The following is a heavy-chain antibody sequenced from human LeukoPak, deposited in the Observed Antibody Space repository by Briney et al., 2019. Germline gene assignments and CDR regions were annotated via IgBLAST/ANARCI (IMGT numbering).Heavy chain of an antibody. CDR3: AGSSWHTPNWFDP. V-gene: IGHV4-59*08. CDR2: IYYSGST. D-gene: IGHD6-13*01. J-gene: IGHJ5*02. CDR1: GGSISSYY. Sequence: NPSETLSLICTVSGGSISSYYWSWIRQPPGKGLEWIGFIYYSGSTNYNPSLKSRVTISVDTSKNQFSLKLSSVTAADTAVYYCAGSSWHTPNWFDPWGQGTLLTVSS.